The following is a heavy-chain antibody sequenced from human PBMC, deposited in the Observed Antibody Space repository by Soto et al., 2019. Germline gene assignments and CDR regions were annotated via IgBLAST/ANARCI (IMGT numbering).Heavy chain of an antibody. CDR2: IIPIFGTA. J-gene: IGHJ5*02. CDR3: ARVGAAAGTRYNWFDP. CDR1: GGTFSSYA. Sequence: ASVKVSCKASGGTFSSYAISWVRQAPGQGLEWMGGIIPIFGTANYAQKFQGRVTITADESTSTAYMELSSLRSEDTAVYYCARVGAAAGTRYNWFDPWGQGTLVTV. V-gene: IGHV1-69*13. D-gene: IGHD6-13*01.